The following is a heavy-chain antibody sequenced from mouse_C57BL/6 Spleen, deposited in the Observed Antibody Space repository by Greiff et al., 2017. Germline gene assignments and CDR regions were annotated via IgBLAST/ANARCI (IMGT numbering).Heavy chain of an antibody. CDR3: ARSGAMDY. J-gene: IGHJ4*01. D-gene: IGHD3-1*01. V-gene: IGHV1-82*01. Sequence: QVQLKQSGPELVKPGASVKISCKASGYAFSSSWMNWVKQRPGKGLEWIGRLYPGDGDTNYNGKFKGKATLTADKSSSTAYMQLSSLTSKDSAVYFCARSGAMDYWVQGASVTVSS. CDR2: LYPGDGDT. CDR1: GYAFSSSW.